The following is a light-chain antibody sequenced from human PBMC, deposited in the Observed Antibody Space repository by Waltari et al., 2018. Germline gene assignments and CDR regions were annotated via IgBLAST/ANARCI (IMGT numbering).Light chain of an antibody. CDR2: GAS. V-gene: IGKV3-15*01. J-gene: IGKJ1*01. Sequence: EIVMTQSPATLSVSPGERATLSCRASQSVSRKLAWDQQNPGQAPRLLISGASTRATGIPARFSGSGSGTEFTLSISSLQSEDFAVYYCQQYYNWKTFGQGTKVEIK. CDR1: QSVSRK. CDR3: QQYYNWKT.